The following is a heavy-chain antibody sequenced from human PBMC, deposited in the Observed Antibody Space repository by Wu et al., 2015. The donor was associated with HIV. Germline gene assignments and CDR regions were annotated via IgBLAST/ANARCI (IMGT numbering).Heavy chain of an antibody. CDR1: GNTFSGYY. D-gene: IGHD2-21*01. Sequence: QVQLVQSGAEVKKPGASVKVSCKASGNTFSGYYIHWVRQAPGQGFEWMGWITPESGGTNYARKFWGRVTMTSDTSIGTAYMELSGLTSDDTAVYYCATVAGVWGDSYYFPHWGRGTLITVSS. V-gene: IGHV1-2*02. CDR3: ATVAGVWGDSYYFPH. CDR2: ITPESGGT. J-gene: IGHJ4*02.